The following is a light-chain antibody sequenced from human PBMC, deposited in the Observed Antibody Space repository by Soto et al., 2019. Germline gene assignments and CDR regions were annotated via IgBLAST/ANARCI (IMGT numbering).Light chain of an antibody. CDR2: KAS. CDR1: ESITNW. J-gene: IGKJ1*01. V-gene: IGKV1-5*03. CDR3: QQYKSPPWT. Sequence: DIQMTQSPPTLSASVGDRVTISCRASESITNWLAWYQHKPGKAPKLLIYKASSLESGVPSRFSGSGSGTEFTLTISSLQPDDFATYYCQQYKSPPWTFCQGNKVEIK.